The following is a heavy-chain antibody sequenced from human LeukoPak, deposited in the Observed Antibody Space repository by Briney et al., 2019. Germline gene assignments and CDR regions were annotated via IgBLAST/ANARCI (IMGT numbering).Heavy chain of an antibody. J-gene: IGHJ3*02. CDR1: GFTFSSYG. V-gene: IGHV3-30*18. Sequence: GGSLRLSCAASGFTFSSYGMHWVRQAPGKGLEWVAVISYDGSNKYYADSVKGRFSISRDNSKNTLYLQMNSLRAEDTAVYYCAKDILDLYGSGPEDIWGQGTMVTVSS. CDR3: AKDILDLYGSGPEDI. D-gene: IGHD3-10*01. CDR2: ISYDGSNK.